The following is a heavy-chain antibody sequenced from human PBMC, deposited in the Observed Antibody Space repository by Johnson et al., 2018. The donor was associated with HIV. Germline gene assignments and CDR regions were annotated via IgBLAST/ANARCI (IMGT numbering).Heavy chain of an antibody. Sequence: QEQLVESGGGVVQPGRSLRLSCAASGFTFSSYAMHWVRQAPGKGLEWVAVISYDGSNKYYADSVKGRFTISRDNSKNTLYLQMNSLRAEDTAVYYCGRERYSTLINDAFDMWGQGTMVTVSS. CDR1: GFTFSSYA. CDR3: GRERYSTLINDAFDM. D-gene: IGHD6-13*01. CDR2: ISYDGSNK. J-gene: IGHJ3*02. V-gene: IGHV3-30*04.